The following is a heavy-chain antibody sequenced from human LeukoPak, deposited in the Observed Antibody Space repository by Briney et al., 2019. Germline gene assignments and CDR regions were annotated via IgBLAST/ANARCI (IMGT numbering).Heavy chain of an antibody. CDR3: AYRNNFEY. J-gene: IGHJ4*02. CDR2: ISSSSSFI. D-gene: IGHD1-26*01. V-gene: IGHV3-21*04. Sequence: PGGSLRLSCAASGFTFSSYSMNWVRQAPGKGLEWVSSISSSSSFIYYADSVKGRFTISRDDAKRTVDLQMDNLRAEDTAIYYCAYRNNFEYWGQGALVTVSS. CDR1: GFTFSSYS.